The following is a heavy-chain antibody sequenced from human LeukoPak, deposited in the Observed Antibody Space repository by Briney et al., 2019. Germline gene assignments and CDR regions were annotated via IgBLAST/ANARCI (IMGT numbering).Heavy chain of an antibody. J-gene: IGHJ3*02. CDR1: GYTFTGYY. Sequence: RGASVKVSCKASGYTFTGYYMHWVRQAPGQGLEWMGWINPNSGGTNYAQKFQGRVTMTRDTSISTAYMELSRLRSDDTAVYYCARVRATRARAFDIWGQGTMVTVSS. CDR3: ARVRATRARAFDI. D-gene: IGHD5-12*01. V-gene: IGHV1-2*02. CDR2: INPNSGGT.